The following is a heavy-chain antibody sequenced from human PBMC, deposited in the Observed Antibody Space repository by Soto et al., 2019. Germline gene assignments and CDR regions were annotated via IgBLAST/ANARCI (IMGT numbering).Heavy chain of an antibody. CDR2: VSSGGGT. CDR3: AKSRGAGADFDY. Sequence: VELVESGGGLVQPAGSLRLSCAASGFTFSTYAMGWVRQAPGKGLECVSVVSSGGGTHYADSVKGRFTVSRDNSKSTLSLQMNSLRANDTAVYYCAKSRGAGADFDYSGQGVLVIGYS. V-gene: IGHV3-23*04. D-gene: IGHD2-15*01. J-gene: IGHJ4*02. CDR1: GFTFSTYA.